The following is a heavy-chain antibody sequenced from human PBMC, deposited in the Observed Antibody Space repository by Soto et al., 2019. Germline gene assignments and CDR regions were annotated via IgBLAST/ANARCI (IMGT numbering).Heavy chain of an antibody. J-gene: IGHJ5*02. CDR2: ISTYSGDT. CDR3: ARHHGPTTSENWFDP. CDR1: GYTFFTYD. Sequence: ASVKVSCKASGYTFFTYDISWVRQAPGQGLEWMGWISTYSGDTKYAQKFQGRVTMTTDTPTTTAYLELRSLRSDDTAVYYCARHHGPTTSENWFDPWGQGTLVTVSS. D-gene: IGHD5-12*01. V-gene: IGHV1-18*01.